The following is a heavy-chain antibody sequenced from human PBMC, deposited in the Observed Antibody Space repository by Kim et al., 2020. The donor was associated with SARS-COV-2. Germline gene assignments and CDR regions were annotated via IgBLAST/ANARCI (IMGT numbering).Heavy chain of an antibody. CDR1: GFTFSSYS. D-gene: IGHD6-6*01. Sequence: GGSLRLSCAASGFTFSSYSMNWVRQAPGKGLEWVSYISSSSKTIYYADSVKGRFTISRDDAKNSLYLQMNSLRDEDSAVYYCSRDTSSSPDPLDYWGQGTLATVSS. CDR2: ISSSSKTI. J-gene: IGHJ4*02. CDR3: SRDTSSSPDPLDY. V-gene: IGHV3-48*02.